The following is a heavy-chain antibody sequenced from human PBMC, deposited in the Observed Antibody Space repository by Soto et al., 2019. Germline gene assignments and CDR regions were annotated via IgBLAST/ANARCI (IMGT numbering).Heavy chain of an antibody. CDR2: VHTSGIT. CDR3: ARGLTMGQLPSHFDH. J-gene: IGHJ5*02. CDR1: GGSVSNDNFY. V-gene: IGHV4-61*01. D-gene: IGHD3-16*01. Sequence: SETLSLTCTVSGGSVSNDNFYWSWIRQPPGKGLEWIGYVHTSGITNYNPPLKRRVTISVDTSRNQFSLRLSSVTAADTAVYYCARGLTMGQLPSHFDHWGQGTLLTVSS.